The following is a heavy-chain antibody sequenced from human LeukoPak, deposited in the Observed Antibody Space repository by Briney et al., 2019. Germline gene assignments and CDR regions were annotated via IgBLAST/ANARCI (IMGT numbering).Heavy chain of an antibody. D-gene: IGHD3-22*01. CDR3: ARFTMTRGWFDP. CDR2: INTGNGNT. V-gene: IGHV1-3*04. CDR1: GYTFTSYA. J-gene: IGHJ5*02. Sequence: ASVKVSCKASGYTFTSYAMHWVRQAPGQRLEWMGWINTGNGNTKYSQKFQGRVTITRDTSASTAYMELSSLRSEDTAVYYCARFTMTRGWFDPWGQGTLVTVSS.